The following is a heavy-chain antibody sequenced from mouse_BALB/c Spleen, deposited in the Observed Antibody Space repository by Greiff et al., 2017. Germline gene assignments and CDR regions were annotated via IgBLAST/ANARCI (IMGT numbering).Heavy chain of an antibody. CDR2: IYPGNVNT. CDR3: ALTIYDGYYCAMDY. J-gene: IGHJ4*01. Sequence: QVQLKESGPELVKPGASVRISCKASGYTFTSYYIHWVKQRPGQGLEWIGWIYPGNVNTKYNEKFKGKATLTADKSSSTAYMQLSSLTSEDSAVYFCALTIYDGYYCAMDYWGQGTSVTVSS. CDR1: GYTFTSYY. D-gene: IGHD2-3*01. V-gene: IGHV1S56*01.